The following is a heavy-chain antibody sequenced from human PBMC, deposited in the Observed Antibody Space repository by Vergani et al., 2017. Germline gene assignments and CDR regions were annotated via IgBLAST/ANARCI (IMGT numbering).Heavy chain of an antibody. D-gene: IGHD2-15*01. Sequence: VRLVESGGGLVKPGGSLRLSCAASGFTFSDFSMSWVRQAPGKGLEWVASIRSDESRRYYGDSMEGPFTISRDNSKNTLYLQMKSLRPEDTAVYYCAKEGGGYCSGGTCYPEYWGQGTLVIVSS. CDR1: GFTFSDFS. CDR2: IRSDESRR. J-gene: IGHJ4*02. V-gene: IGHV3-30*02. CDR3: AKEGGGYCSGGTCYPEY.